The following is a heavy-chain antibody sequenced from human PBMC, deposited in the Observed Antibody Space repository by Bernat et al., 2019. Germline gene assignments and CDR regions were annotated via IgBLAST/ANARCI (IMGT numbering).Heavy chain of an antibody. CDR2: ISYDGSNK. Sequence: QVQLVESGGGVVQPGRSLRLSCAASGFTFSSYAMHWVCQAPGKGLEWVEVISYDGSNKYYADSVKGRFTISRDNSKNTLYLQMNSLRAEDTAVYYCASVLVADSDYWGQGTLVTVSS. J-gene: IGHJ4*02. D-gene: IGHD5-12*01. V-gene: IGHV3-30-3*01. CDR3: ASVLVADSDY. CDR1: GFTFSSYA.